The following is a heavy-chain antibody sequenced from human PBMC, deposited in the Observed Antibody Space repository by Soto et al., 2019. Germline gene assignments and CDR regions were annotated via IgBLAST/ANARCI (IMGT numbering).Heavy chain of an antibody. CDR1: GFSLTTTHMG. CDR2: IYWDDDK. CDR3: AHAGDYDLLSFDH. Sequence: QITLKESGPPLVRPAQTLTLTCAFSGFSLTTTHMGVAWIRQPPGKAPEWLALIYWDDDKRYSPSLKNRLAISKDTSRNRVVLTITNMNPEDTGTYFCAHAGDYDLLSFDHWGPGTLVTVSS. J-gene: IGHJ4*02. V-gene: IGHV2-5*02. D-gene: IGHD4-17*01.